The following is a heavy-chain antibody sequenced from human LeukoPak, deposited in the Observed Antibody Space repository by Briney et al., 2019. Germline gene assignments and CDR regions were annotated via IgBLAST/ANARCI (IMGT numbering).Heavy chain of an antibody. D-gene: IGHD2-21*01. J-gene: IGHJ4*02. CDR2: IYHSGST. Sequence: PSETLSLTCTVSGGSISSYYWSWIRQPPGKGLEWIGYIYHSGSTNYNPSLKSRVTISVDTSKNQFSLKLSSVTAADTAVYYCARAALFRLHSALFDYWGQGTLVTVSS. V-gene: IGHV4-59*08. CDR1: GGSISSYY. CDR3: ARAALFRLHSALFDY.